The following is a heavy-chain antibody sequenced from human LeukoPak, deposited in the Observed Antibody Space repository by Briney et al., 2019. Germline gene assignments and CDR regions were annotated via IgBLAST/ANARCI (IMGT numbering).Heavy chain of an antibody. J-gene: IGHJ6*03. Sequence: SETLSLTCTVSGGSISSDRYSWSWIRQPAGKGLEWIGRIYTSGSTKYNPSLKSRVTISLDTSKNQFSLNLYSVTAADTAVYYCARAYSSSWYGYYYYYMDVWGKGTTVTISS. CDR3: ARAYSSSWYGYYYYYMDV. CDR1: GGSISSDRYS. V-gene: IGHV4-61*02. D-gene: IGHD6-13*01. CDR2: IYTSGST.